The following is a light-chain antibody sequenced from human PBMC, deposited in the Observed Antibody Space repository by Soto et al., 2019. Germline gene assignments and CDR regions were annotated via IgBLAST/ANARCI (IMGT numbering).Light chain of an antibody. Sequence: DIVLTQSPGTLSLSPGERATLSCRASQSVSSSYLAWYQQKPGQAPRLLIYGASSRATGIPDRFSGSGAGTTFTLTISRREPEDVAVYYCQQYGSSPPYTFGQGTKLEIK. CDR2: GAS. CDR1: QSVSSSY. CDR3: QQYGSSPPYT. V-gene: IGKV3-20*01. J-gene: IGKJ2*01.